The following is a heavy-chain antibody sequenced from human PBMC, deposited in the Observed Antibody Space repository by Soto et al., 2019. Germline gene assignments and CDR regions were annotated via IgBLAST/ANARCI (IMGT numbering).Heavy chain of an antibody. CDR1: GFTFSNYD. V-gene: IGHV3-13*01. D-gene: IGHD2-21*01. J-gene: IGHJ4*02. CDR3: ARGRDSASYYFDY. CDR2: FGTAGET. Sequence: EVQLVESGGGLVQPGGSLRLSCAASGFTFSNYDMHWVRQTTGKGLEWVSVFGTAGETYCAGSVKGRFTISRENAKNSLYLQMNSLRIEDTAVYYCARGRDSASYYFDYWGQGTLVTVSS.